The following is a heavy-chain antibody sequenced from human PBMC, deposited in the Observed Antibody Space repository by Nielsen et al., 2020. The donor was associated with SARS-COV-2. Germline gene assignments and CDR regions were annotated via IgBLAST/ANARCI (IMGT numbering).Heavy chain of an antibody. J-gene: IGHJ3*02. V-gene: IGHV4-39*02. CDR3: ARGDIAVVPAAMFRGDDAFDI. D-gene: IGHD2-2*01. Sequence: SETLSLTCTVSGGPFSSRNYYWGWIRQPPGKGLEWIGTIYYSGSVSYNPSLRSRVTISVDTSKKHFSLKLTSVTAADTAVYFCARGDIAVVPAAMFRGDDAFDIWGQGTMVRVSS. CDR2: IYYSGSV. CDR1: GGPFSSRNYY.